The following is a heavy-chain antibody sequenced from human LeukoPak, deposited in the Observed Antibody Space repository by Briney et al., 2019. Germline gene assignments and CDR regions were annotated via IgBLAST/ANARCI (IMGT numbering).Heavy chain of an antibody. Sequence: GGSLRLSCAASGFTVSSNYMSWVSQAPGKGLEWVSVIYSDGRTYYADSVKGRFTISRDNSKNTLFLQMNSLRVEDTAPYYCAKSVAIYFYYGLDVWGQGTTVTVSS. CDR3: AKSVAIYFYYGLDV. V-gene: IGHV3-53*01. D-gene: IGHD3-3*01. CDR1: GFTVSSNY. J-gene: IGHJ6*02. CDR2: IYSDGRT.